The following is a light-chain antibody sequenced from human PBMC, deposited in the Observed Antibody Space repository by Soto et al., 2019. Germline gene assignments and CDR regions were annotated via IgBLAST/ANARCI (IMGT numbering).Light chain of an antibody. J-gene: IGKJ4*01. CDR2: STS. CDR1: QSFSSD. Sequence: EIVMTQSPATLSVSPGERATLSCRASQSFSSDLAWYQHKPGQAPRLLIYSTSTRATGVPDRFSGSGSGTEITLTISSLQSEDFAVYYCQQYNKWPLTFGGGTKVETK. CDR3: QQYNKWPLT. V-gene: IGKV3-15*01.